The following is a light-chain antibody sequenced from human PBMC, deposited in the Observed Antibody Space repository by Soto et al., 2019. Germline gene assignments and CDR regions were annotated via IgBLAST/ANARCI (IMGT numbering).Light chain of an antibody. J-gene: IGLJ2*01. CDR1: SSDVVTYKY. CDR2: EVS. V-gene: IGLV2-14*01. CDR3: CSYAGSTTRVV. Sequence: QSVLTQPASVSGSPGQSIAISCTGTSSDVVTYKYVSWYQQHPGKAPKLMIYEVSIRPSGVSDRFSGSKSGNTASLTISGLRPEDEAYYYCCSYAGSTTRVVFGGGTKLTVL.